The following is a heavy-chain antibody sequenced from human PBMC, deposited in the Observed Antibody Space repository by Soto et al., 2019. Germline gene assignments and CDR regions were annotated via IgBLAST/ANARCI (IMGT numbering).Heavy chain of an antibody. CDR3: ARSSGGSFDY. D-gene: IGHD3-22*01. CDR1: GGSISSYY. Sequence: QVQLQESGPGLVKPSETLSLTCTVSGGSISSYYWSWIRQPPGKGLEWIGYIYYSGSTNYNPSRKSRVTISVDTSKNQFSLKLSSVTAADTAVYYCARSSGGSFDYWGQGTLVTVSS. J-gene: IGHJ4*02. V-gene: IGHV4-59*01. CDR2: IYYSGST.